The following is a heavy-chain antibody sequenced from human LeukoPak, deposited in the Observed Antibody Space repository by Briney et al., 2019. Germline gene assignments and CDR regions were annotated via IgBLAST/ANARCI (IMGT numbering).Heavy chain of an antibody. CDR1: GGSIGSSSYY. J-gene: IGHJ4*02. CDR3: TRSVVVPAAPRL. Sequence: SETLSLTCTVSGGSIGSSSYYWGWIRQPPGKGLEWIGSIYYSGSTYYNPSLKSRVTISVDTSKNQFSLKLSSVTAADTAVHYCTRSVVVPAAPRLWGQGTLVTVSS. V-gene: IGHV4-39*01. D-gene: IGHD2-2*01. CDR2: IYYSGST.